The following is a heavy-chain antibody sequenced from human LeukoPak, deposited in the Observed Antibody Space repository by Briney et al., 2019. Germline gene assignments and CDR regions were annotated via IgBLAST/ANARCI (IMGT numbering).Heavy chain of an antibody. Sequence: SETLSLTCTVSGGSFSSYHWSWIRQPPGKGLEWIGYIYYSGSTNYKPSLKSRVTISLDTSKSQFSLNLRSVTAADTAVYYCASCVPVTGWYWGQGALVTVSS. J-gene: IGHJ4*02. D-gene: IGHD5-18*01. CDR1: GGSFSSYH. CDR2: IYYSGST. CDR3: ASCVPVTGWY. V-gene: IGHV4-59*08.